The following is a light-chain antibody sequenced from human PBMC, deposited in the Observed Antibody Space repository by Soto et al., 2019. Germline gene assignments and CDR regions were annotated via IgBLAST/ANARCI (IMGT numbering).Light chain of an antibody. J-gene: IGKJ1*01. CDR3: QQYSDSSGA. CDR2: GAS. V-gene: IGKV3-15*01. Sequence: EIVMTQSPATLSVSPGEIATLSFSASQSVSSNLAWYQQKPGQAPRLLIYGASTRATGIPARFSGSGSGTEFALTISSLQSDDFATYYCQQYSDSSGAFGQGTKVDIK. CDR1: QSVSSN.